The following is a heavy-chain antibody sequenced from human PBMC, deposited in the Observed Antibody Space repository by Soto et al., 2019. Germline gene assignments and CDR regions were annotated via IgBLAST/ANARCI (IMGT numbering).Heavy chain of an antibody. Sequence: SVTGSCKASGGTFSRYAIIWVRQAPGQGLEWMGGIIPIFGTANYAQKFQGRVTITADESTSTAYMELSSLRSEDTAVYYCARGEAAAGTNYFDYWGQGTLVTVSS. CDR2: IIPIFGTA. CDR1: GGTFSRYA. V-gene: IGHV1-69*13. J-gene: IGHJ4*02. CDR3: ARGEAAAGTNYFDY. D-gene: IGHD6-13*01.